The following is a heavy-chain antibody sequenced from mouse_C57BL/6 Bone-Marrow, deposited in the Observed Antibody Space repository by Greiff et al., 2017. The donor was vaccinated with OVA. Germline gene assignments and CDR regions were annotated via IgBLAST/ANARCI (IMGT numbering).Heavy chain of an antibody. D-gene: IGHD1-1*01. CDR1: GFTFSSYA. J-gene: IGHJ1*03. Sequence: DVKVVESGGGLVKPGGSLKLSCAASGFTFSSYAMSWVRQTPEKRLEWVATISDGGSYTYYPDNVKGRFTISRDNAKNNLYLQMSHLKSEDTAMYYCARDRYGSSHWYFDVWGTGTTVTVSS. V-gene: IGHV5-4*01. CDR2: ISDGGSYT. CDR3: ARDRYGSSHWYFDV.